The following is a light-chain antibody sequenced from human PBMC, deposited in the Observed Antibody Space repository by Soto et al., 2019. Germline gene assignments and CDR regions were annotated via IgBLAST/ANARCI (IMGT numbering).Light chain of an antibody. Sequence: QLVLTQSPSASASLGASVRLTCTLSSGHSSYAIAWHQQQPEKGPRYLMKVNSDGSHSKGDGSPDRFSGSSSGAERYLTISSLQSADEADYYCQTWVTGICVFGTGTKVTVL. CDR2: VNSDGSH. J-gene: IGLJ1*01. CDR3: QTWVTGICV. CDR1: SGHSSYA. V-gene: IGLV4-69*01.